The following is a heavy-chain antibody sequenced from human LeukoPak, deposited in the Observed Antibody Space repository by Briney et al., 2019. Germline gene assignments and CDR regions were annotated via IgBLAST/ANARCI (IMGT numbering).Heavy chain of an antibody. V-gene: IGHV4-34*01. D-gene: IGHD3-22*01. Sequence: PSETLSLTCAVYGGSFSGYYWSWIRQPPGKGLEWIGEINHSGSTNYNPSLKSRVTISVDTSKNQFSLKLSSVTAADTAVYYCAREAQYYYDSSGYYNPTDYWGQGTLVTVSS. CDR1: GGSFSGYY. CDR2: INHSGST. J-gene: IGHJ4*02. CDR3: AREAQYYYDSSGYYNPTDY.